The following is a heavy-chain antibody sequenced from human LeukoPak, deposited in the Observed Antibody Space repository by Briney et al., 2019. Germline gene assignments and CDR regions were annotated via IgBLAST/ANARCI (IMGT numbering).Heavy chain of an antibody. J-gene: IGHJ5*02. V-gene: IGHV1-2*02. CDR1: GYTFTGYY. CDR2: INTDSGVA. Sequence: ASVKVSCKASGYTFTGYYVHWVRQAPGQGLEWMAWINTDSGVANCAQKFQGRVTLTRDKSITTAYMELNSLRSDDTALYYCARDWDPITGTTRWFDPWGQGTLVTVSS. D-gene: IGHD1-7*01. CDR3: ARDWDPITGTTRWFDP.